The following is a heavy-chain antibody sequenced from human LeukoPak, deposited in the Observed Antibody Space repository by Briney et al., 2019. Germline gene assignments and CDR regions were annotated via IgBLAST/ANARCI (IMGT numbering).Heavy chain of an antibody. J-gene: IGHJ4*02. V-gene: IGHV3-7*01. CDR2: IKQDGSEK. Sequence: GGSLRLSCAASGFTFSSYWMSWVRQAPGKGLEWVANIKQDGSEKYYVDSVKGRFTISRDNAKNSLYLQMNSLRAEDTAVYYCAREREEGYSYGKDYWGQGTLVTVSS. D-gene: IGHD5-18*01. CDR1: GFTFSSYW. CDR3: AREREEGYSYGKDY.